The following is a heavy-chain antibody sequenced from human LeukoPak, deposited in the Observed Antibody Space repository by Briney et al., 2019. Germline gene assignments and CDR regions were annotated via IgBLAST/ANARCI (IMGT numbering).Heavy chain of an antibody. CDR3: ARERTGECGDYIDY. CDR1: GFTVSSNY. J-gene: IGHJ4*02. V-gene: IGHV3-53*01. CDR2: IYSGGST. Sequence: GGSLRLSCAASGFTVSSNYMSWVRQAPGKGLEWVSVIYSGGSTYYADSVKGRFTISRDNSKNTLYLQMNSLRAEDTAVYYCARERTGECGDYIDYWGQGTLVTVSS. D-gene: IGHD3-10*01.